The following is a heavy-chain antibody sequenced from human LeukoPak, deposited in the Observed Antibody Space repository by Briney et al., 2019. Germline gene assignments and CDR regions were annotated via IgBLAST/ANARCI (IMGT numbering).Heavy chain of an antibody. CDR1: GGSISSGGYY. CDR3: ARGTPIVGHDY. CDR2: IYHSGST. V-gene: IGHV4-30-2*01. D-gene: IGHD1-26*01. J-gene: IGHJ4*02. Sequence: PSQTLSLTCTVSGGSISSGGYYWSWIRQPPGKGLEWIGYIYHSGSTNYNPSLKSRVTISVDTSKNQFSLKLSSVTAADTAVYYCARGTPIVGHDYWGQGTLVTVSS.